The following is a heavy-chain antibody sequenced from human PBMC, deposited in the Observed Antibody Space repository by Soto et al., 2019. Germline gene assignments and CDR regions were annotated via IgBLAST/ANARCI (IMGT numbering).Heavy chain of an antibody. CDR1: GFTFSSYA. D-gene: IGHD3-22*01. CDR2: ISGSGGTT. V-gene: IGHV3-23*01. CDR3: AKDSSIVVVTPFAY. Sequence: GGSLRLSCAASGFTFSSYAMSWVRQAPGKGLEWVSAISGSGGTTYYADSVKGRFTISRDNSKNTMYLQMSSLRAEDTAVYYCAKDSSIVVVTPFAYWGQGTLVTVSS. J-gene: IGHJ4*02.